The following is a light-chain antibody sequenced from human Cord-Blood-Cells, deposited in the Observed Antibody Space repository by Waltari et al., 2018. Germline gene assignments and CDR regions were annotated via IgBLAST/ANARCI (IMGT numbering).Light chain of an antibody. Sequence: DIVMTESPDFLAVSLGERGTINCKSSQSVLYSSNNKNYVAWYQQKPGQPPQLLIYWASTRESGVAYRSSGGGAVADFTLAISSRQAEDVAVDYGQQDYSTPLAFGGGTEVEIK. CDR1: QSVLYSSNNKNY. J-gene: IGKJ4*01. CDR2: WAS. CDR3: QQDYSTPLA. V-gene: IGKV4-1*01.